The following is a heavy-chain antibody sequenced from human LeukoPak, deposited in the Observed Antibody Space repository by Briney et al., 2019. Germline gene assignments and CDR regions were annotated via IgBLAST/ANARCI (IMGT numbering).Heavy chain of an antibody. CDR1: GFTFSNYA. CDR3: AKAGGDAYYYYYMDV. Sequence: GGSLRLSSPASGFTFSNYAMNWVRQAPGKGLEWVSGIGGGGGSTYYADSVKGRFTVSRDNSKNTLYLQMNSLRAEDTAVYYCAKAGGDAYYYYYMDVWGKGTTVTVSS. CDR2: IGGGGGST. V-gene: IGHV3-23*01. J-gene: IGHJ6*03. D-gene: IGHD2-21*01.